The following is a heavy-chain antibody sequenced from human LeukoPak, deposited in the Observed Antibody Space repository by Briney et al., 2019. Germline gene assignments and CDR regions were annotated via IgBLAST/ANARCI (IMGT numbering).Heavy chain of an antibody. CDR2: IYYSGST. Sequence: SETLSLTCTASGGSISSYYWSWIRQPPGKGLEWIGYIYYSGSTNYNPSLKSRVTISVDTSKNQFSLKLSSVTAADTAVYYCARDGYYYDSSGYLESPGYMDVWGKGTTVTVSS. D-gene: IGHD3-22*01. V-gene: IGHV4-59*01. CDR3: ARDGYYYDSSGYLESPGYMDV. CDR1: GGSISSYY. J-gene: IGHJ6*03.